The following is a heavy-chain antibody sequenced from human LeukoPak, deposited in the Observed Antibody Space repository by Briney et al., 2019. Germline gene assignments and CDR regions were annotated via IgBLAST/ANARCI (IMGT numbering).Heavy chain of an antibody. J-gene: IGHJ4*02. V-gene: IGHV3-11*04. CDR1: EFTFGDYS. Sequence: GGSLRLSCAASEFTFGDYSMSWIRQAPGKGLEWVSYISRNGSIIYYADSLKGRFTISRDNAKNSLYLQMNSLRAEDTAVYYCARVRWGGLYYFDYWGQGTLVTVSS. D-gene: IGHD3-16*01. CDR2: ISRNGSII. CDR3: ARVRWGGLYYFDY.